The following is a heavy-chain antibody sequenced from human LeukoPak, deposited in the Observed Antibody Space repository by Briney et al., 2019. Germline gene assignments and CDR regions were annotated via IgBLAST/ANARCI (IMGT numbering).Heavy chain of an antibody. J-gene: IGHJ6*03. D-gene: IGHD4-23*01. CDR1: GGSFSGYY. CDR3: ARGRRLTTVVTLGRYYYYMDV. Sequence: SETLSLTCAVYGGSFSGYYWSWIRQPPGKGLEWIGEINHSGSTNYNPSLKSRVTISVDTSKNQFSLKLSSVTAADTAVYYCARGRRLTTVVTLGRYYYYMDVWGKGTTVTVSS. V-gene: IGHV4-34*01. CDR2: INHSGST.